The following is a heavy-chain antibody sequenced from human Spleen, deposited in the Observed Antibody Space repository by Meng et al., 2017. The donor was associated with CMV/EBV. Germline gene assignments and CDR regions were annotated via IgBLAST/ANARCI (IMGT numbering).Heavy chain of an antibody. CDR3: ARADYDILTGYFDAFDI. Sequence: GSLRLSCTVSGGSISSYYWSWIRQPPGKGLEWIGYIYYSGSTNYNPSLKSRVTISVDTSKNQFSLKLSSVTAADTAVYYCARADYDILTGYFDAFDIWGQGTMVTVSS. J-gene: IGHJ3*02. D-gene: IGHD3-9*01. V-gene: IGHV4-59*01. CDR1: GGSISSYY. CDR2: IYYSGST.